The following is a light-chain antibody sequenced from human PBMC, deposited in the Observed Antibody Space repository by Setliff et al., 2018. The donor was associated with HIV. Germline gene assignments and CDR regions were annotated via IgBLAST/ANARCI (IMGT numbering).Light chain of an antibody. Sequence: LTQPASVSGSPGQSITISCTGTGTDVGSNDLVSWYQEYPDKAPKLMIFEVSERPSGVSNRFSGSKSGNTASLTISGLQAEDEADYYCCSYSTTRTYVFGTGTKV. CDR3: CSYSTTRTYV. CDR2: EVS. V-gene: IGLV2-23*02. J-gene: IGLJ1*01. CDR1: GTDVGSNDL.